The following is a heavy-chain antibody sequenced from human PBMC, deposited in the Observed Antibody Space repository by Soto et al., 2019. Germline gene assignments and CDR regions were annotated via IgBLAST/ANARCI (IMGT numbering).Heavy chain of an antibody. CDR2: IYSSENT. J-gene: IGHJ6*02. Sequence: QLQLQESGPGLVKPSETLSLTCTVSGDSVSTNSYSWGWIRQSPGQGLEWIATIYSSENTYYNPSILMRVTISVDTSKNDFSLRLSYVTAADKAVYYCARLNGYCISTNCHGYYGMDVWGQGTTVTVSS. CDR3: ARLNGYCISTNCHGYYGMDV. V-gene: IGHV4-39*02. CDR1: GDSVSTNSYS. D-gene: IGHD2-2*03.